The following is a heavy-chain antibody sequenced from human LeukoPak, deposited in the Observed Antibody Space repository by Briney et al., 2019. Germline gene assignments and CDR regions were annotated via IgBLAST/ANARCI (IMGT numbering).Heavy chain of an antibody. V-gene: IGHV3-21*01. CDR2: ISTSSSYI. Sequence: GGSLRLSCAASGFSFSSYSVHWVRQAPGKGLEWVSFISTSSSYIYYVDSVKGRFTISRDNAKNSLYLQMNSLRAEDTAVYYCARGGSGWYEGDYWGQGTLVTVSS. CDR3: ARGGSGWYEGDY. CDR1: GFSFSSYS. J-gene: IGHJ4*02. D-gene: IGHD6-19*01.